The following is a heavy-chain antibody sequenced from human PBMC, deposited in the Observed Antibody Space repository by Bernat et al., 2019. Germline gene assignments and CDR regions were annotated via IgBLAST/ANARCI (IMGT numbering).Heavy chain of an antibody. V-gene: IGHV3-74*01. CDR1: GFMFSSYW. J-gene: IGHJ3*02. CDR3: ARGWDNHAFDI. D-gene: IGHD1-26*01. CDR2: ISSDVTGT. Sequence: EVQLVESGGGLVQPGGSLRLSCAASGFMFSSYWMHWVRQAPGRGLVWVSRISSDVTGTIYADSVKGRFAVSSDNAKNTLYLQMNSLRDEDTAVYYCARGWDNHAFDIWGQGTMVTVSS.